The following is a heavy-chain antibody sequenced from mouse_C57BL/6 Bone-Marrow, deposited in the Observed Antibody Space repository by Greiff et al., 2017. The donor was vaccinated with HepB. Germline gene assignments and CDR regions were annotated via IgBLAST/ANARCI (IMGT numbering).Heavy chain of an antibody. Sequence: ESGPGLVKPSQSLSLTCSVTGYSITSGYYWNWIRQFPGNKLEWMGYISYDGSNNYNPSLKNRISITRDTSKNQFFLKLNSVTTEDTATYYCARHYGSSLFDYWGQGTTLTVSS. CDR1: GYSITSGYY. CDR3: ARHYGSSLFDY. CDR2: ISYDGSN. D-gene: IGHD1-1*01. J-gene: IGHJ2*01. V-gene: IGHV3-6*01.